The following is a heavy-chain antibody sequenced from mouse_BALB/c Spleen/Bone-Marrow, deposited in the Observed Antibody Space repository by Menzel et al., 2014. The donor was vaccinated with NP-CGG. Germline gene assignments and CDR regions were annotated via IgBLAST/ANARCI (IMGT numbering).Heavy chain of an antibody. CDR3: ARSRDYGSSYYAMDY. D-gene: IGHD1-1*01. Sequence: EVMLVESGAELVKPGASVKLSCTASGFNIKDTHMHWVKQRPEQGLEWIGRIDPANGNTKYDPKFQGKATITADTSSNTAYLQLSSLTSEDTAVYYCARSRDYGSSYYAMDYWGQGTSVTVSS. J-gene: IGHJ4*01. CDR2: IDPANGNT. V-gene: IGHV14-3*02. CDR1: GFNIKDTH.